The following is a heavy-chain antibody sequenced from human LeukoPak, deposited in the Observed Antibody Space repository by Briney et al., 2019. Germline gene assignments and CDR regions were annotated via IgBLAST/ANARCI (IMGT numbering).Heavy chain of an antibody. CDR1: GGTLSSYV. J-gene: IGHJ4*02. CDR3: ARATDIQWWYFDY. D-gene: IGHD2-15*01. V-gene: IGHV1-69*01. CDR2: IIPIFGTA. Sequence: AVKVSCKASGGTLSSYVISGVRQAPGQGVGWMGGIIPIFGTANYAQKFQGRVTITADESTSTAYMELSSLRSEDTAVYSCARATDIQWWYFDYWGQGTLVTVSS.